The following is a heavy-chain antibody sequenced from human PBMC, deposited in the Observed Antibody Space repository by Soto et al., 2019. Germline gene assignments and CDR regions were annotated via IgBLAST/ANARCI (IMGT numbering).Heavy chain of an antibody. D-gene: IGHD1-26*01. CDR1: GGTFSSYA. V-gene: IGHV1-69*13. J-gene: IGHJ6*02. Sequence: ASVKVSCKASGGTFSSYAISWVRQAPGQGLEWMGGIIPIFGTANYAQKFQGRVTITADESTSTAYMELSSLRSEDTAVYYCASTGEPISFRATQTNSLTGLLGPGNPGHRLLSYYGMDVWGQGTTVTVSS. CDR3: ASTGEPISFRATQTNSLTGLLGPGNPGHRLLSYYGMDV. CDR2: IIPIFGTA.